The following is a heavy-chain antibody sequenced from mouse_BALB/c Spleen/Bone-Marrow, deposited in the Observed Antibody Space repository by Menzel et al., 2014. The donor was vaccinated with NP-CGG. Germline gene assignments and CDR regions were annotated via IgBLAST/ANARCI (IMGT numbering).Heavy chain of an antibody. CDR2: IYPGSGST. V-gene: IGHV1-77*01. CDR1: GYTFTDYV. CDR3: ARLDGNYRYAMDY. D-gene: IGHD2-1*01. J-gene: IGHJ4*01. Sequence: QVQLKESGPELVKPGASVKMSCKASGYTFTDYVITWVKQRTGQGLEWIGEIYPGSGSTYCNEKFKGKATLTADKSSNTAYMQLGSLTSEDSAVYFCARLDGNYRYAMDYWGQGTSVTVSS.